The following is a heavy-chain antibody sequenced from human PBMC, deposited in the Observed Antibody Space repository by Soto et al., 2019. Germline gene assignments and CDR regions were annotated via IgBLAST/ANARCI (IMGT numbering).Heavy chain of an antibody. Sequence: QVQLQESGPGLVKPSETLSLTCTVSGGSISPYYWSWIRQPPGKGLEWIGYVYYSGNTNYNPSLESRVTISVDTSRNRFSLNLTSATAADTAVYYCAQKGAAASYAHYYMDVWGRGTAVTVSS. V-gene: IGHV4-59*01. J-gene: IGHJ6*03. CDR3: AQKGAAASYAHYYMDV. D-gene: IGHD6-13*01. CDR2: VYYSGNT. CDR1: GGSISPYY.